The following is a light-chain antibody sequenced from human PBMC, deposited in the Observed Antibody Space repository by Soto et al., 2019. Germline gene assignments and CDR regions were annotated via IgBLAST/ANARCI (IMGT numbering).Light chain of an antibody. V-gene: IGKV1-9*01. CDR3: QQLNSDWYA. J-gene: IGKJ2*01. CDR1: QGISTY. Sequence: DIQLTQSPSFLSASVGDRVTITCRASQGISTYLAWYLQRPGKAPKLLIYGASTLQSGVPSRFSGSGSGTEFTLTISSLQPEDFGTYYCQQLNSDWYAFGQGTKPEIK. CDR2: GAS.